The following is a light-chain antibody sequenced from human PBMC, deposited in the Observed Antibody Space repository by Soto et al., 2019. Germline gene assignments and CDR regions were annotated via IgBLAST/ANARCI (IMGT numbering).Light chain of an antibody. J-gene: IGKJ3*01. CDR3: QQRSNWPPFT. V-gene: IGKV3-11*01. CDR1: QSVSSY. CDR2: DAS. Sequence: EIVLTQSPATLSLSPGERATLSCRASQSVSSYLAWYQQKPGQAPRLLIYDASNRATGIPARFSGSGSGTDFTLTISSLEPEDFALYYCQQRSNWPPFTFGPGTKVDNK.